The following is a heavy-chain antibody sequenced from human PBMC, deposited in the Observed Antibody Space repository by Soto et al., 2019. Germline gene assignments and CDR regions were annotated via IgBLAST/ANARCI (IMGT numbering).Heavy chain of an antibody. CDR2: IVVGSGNT. CDR1: GFTFTSSA. V-gene: IGHV1-58*01. Sequence: SVKVSCKASGFTFTSSAVQWVRQACGQRLEWIGWIVVGSGNTNYAQKFQERVTITRDMSTSTAYMELSSLRSEDTAVYYCAAEGTEPAAGAYYYYGMDVWGQGTTVTVSS. D-gene: IGHD6-13*01. J-gene: IGHJ6*02. CDR3: AAEGTEPAAGAYYYYGMDV.